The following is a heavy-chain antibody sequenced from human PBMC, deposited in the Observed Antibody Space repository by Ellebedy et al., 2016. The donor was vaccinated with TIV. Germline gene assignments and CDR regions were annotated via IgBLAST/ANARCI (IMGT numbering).Heavy chain of an antibody. CDR3: AGEDEHDAFDI. J-gene: IGHJ3*02. Sequence: GESLKISCAVSGFTFSSYWMTWVRQAPGKGLECLANIKEDGSEKYYVDSVKGRFAISRDNAKNSLYLQMNSLRAEDTAVYYCAGEDEHDAFDIWGQGTMVTVSS. V-gene: IGHV3-7*03. CDR2: IKEDGSEK. CDR1: GFTFSSYW.